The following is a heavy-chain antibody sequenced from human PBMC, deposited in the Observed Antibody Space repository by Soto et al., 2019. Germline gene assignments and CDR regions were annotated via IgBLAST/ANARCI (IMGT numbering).Heavy chain of an antibody. V-gene: IGHV1-69*13. J-gene: IGHJ6*02. D-gene: IGHD3-3*01. CDR1: GGTFSSYD. CDR2: IIPIFGTA. Sequence: ASVKVSCKASGGTFSSYDIRWVRQAPGEGLEWMGGIIPIFGTANYAKKFQGRVTITADESTSTAYMELSSLRSEDTAVYYCAGDTRGLRFLEWLPSGDYYYGMDVWGHGNTVTVSS. CDR3: AGDTRGLRFLEWLPSGDYYYGMDV.